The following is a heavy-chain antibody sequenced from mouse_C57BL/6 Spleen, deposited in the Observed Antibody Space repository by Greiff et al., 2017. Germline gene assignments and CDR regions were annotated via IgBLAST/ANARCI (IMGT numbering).Heavy chain of an antibody. Sequence: AQLQQSGPELVKPGASVKISCKASGYAFSSSWMNWVKQRPGKGLEWIGRIYPGDGDTNYNGKFKGKATLTADKSSSTAYMQLSSLTSEDSAVYFCARSFDYDWFAYWGQGTLVTVSA. CDR1: GYAFSSSW. CDR3: ARSFDYDWFAY. CDR2: IYPGDGDT. J-gene: IGHJ3*01. V-gene: IGHV1-82*01. D-gene: IGHD2-4*01.